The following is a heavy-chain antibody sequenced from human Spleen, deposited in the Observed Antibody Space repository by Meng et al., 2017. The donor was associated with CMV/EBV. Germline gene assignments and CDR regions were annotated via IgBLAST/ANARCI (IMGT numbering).Heavy chain of an antibody. D-gene: IGHD6-6*01. V-gene: IGHV4-39*01. CDR1: GGSISSSSYY. J-gene: IGHJ4*02. CDR3: ARLSSSSSLPDY. Sequence: GSLRLSCTVSGGSISSSSYYWGWIRQPPGKGLEWIGSIYYSGSTYYNPSLKSRVTISVDTSKNQFSLKLSSVTAADTAVYYCARLSSSSSLPDYWGQGTLVTVSS. CDR2: IYYSGST.